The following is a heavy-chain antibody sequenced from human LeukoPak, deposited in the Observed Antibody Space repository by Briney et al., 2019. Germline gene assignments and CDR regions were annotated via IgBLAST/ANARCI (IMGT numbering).Heavy chain of an antibody. V-gene: IGHV3-23*01. CDR1: GFTFSNYA. CDR3: AKVLRYFMDV. D-gene: IGHD3-9*01. J-gene: IGHJ6*02. Sequence: PGGSLRLSCAASGFTFSNYAMRWVRQAPGKGLEWVSTITSTGDSTYYADSVKGRFTISRDNSKNTLYLQMNSLRAEDTAAYYCAKVLRYFMDVWGQGTTVTVSS. CDR2: ITSTGDST.